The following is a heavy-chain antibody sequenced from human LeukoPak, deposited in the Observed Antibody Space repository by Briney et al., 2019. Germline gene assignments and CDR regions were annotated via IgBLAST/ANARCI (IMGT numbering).Heavy chain of an antibody. D-gene: IGHD7-27*01. V-gene: IGHV3-23*01. CDR2: ISGSGGST. J-gene: IGHJ4*02. CDR3: VRGDHWGSFYFDY. Sequence: GGSLRLSCAASGFTFSSYAMSWVRQAPGKGLEWVSAISGSGGSTYYADSVKGRFTISRDNSKNTLYLQMNSLRAEDTAVYYCVRGDHWGSFYFDYWGQGTLVTVSS. CDR1: GFTFSSYA.